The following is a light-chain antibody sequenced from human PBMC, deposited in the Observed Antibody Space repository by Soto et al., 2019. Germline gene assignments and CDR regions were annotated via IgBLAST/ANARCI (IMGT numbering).Light chain of an antibody. CDR2: KAS. Sequence: DIQMTQSPSTLSASVGDRVTITCRASQSISSWLAWYQQKPGKAPKLLIYKASSLESGVPPRFSGSRSGTEYTLTISSLQPDDFATYYCQQYNSYSTFGQGTRLEIK. V-gene: IGKV1-5*03. CDR3: QQYNSYST. J-gene: IGKJ5*01. CDR1: QSISSW.